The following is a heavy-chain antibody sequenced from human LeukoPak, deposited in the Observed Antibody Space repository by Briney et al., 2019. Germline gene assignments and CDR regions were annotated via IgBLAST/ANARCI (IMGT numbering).Heavy chain of an antibody. J-gene: IGHJ5*02. CDR2: IRGSGGST. D-gene: IGHD1-7*01. CDR1: GFTFSSYA. CDR3: AKGGTGSTDWFDP. Sequence: PGGSLRLSCAASGFTFSSYAMSWVRQAPGKGLEWVSTIRGSGGSTYYADSVKGRLTISRDNSKNTVYLQMNSLRAVDTAVYFCAKGGTGSTDWFDPWGQGTLVTVSS. V-gene: IGHV3-23*01.